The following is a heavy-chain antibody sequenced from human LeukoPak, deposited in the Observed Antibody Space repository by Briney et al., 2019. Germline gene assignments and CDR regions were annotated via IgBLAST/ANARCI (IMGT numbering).Heavy chain of an antibody. CDR3: AGSSPYGYFDY. J-gene: IGHJ4*02. V-gene: IGHV3-11*04. D-gene: IGHD3-10*01. Sequence: GGSLRLSCAASDFVFSDYYMSWVRQAPGKGLEWVSYISSSGNSIYYADSVKGRFTISRDNAKNSLFLQMNTLRVEDTAVYYCAGSSPYGYFDYWGQGTLVTVSS. CDR1: DFVFSDYY. CDR2: ISSSGNSI.